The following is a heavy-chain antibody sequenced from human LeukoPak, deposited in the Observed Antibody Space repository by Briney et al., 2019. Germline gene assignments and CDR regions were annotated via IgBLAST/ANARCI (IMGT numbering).Heavy chain of an antibody. D-gene: IGHD2-21*01. V-gene: IGHV3-23*01. J-gene: IGHJ4*02. CDR2: ISVTGNT. CDR1: GFTFSSYA. CDR3: AKAPVTTCLGAYCYPFDL. Sequence: PGGSLRLSCAASGFTFSSYAMSWVRQAPGKGLEWVSAISVTGNTYHAESLKGRFTISRDNSKDTLYLQMRSLRAEDAGVYYCAKAPVTTCLGAYCYPFDLWGQGTQVTVSS.